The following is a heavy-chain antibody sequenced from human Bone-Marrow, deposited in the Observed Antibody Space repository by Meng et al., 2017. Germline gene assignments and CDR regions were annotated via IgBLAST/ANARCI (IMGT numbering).Heavy chain of an antibody. D-gene: IGHD6-19*01. Sequence: GESLKISCAASGFTFSKSDMNWVQQGPGKGLEWVSGVSWNDSRRTRSAESVKGRFTISRHNSENTLYLQMNSLRIDDTAIYYCATATYSNGWTAERDYWGQGTLVTVSS. CDR1: GFTFSKSD. V-gene: IGHV3-35*01. CDR2: VSWNDSRRT. J-gene: IGHJ4*02. CDR3: ATATYSNGWTAERDY.